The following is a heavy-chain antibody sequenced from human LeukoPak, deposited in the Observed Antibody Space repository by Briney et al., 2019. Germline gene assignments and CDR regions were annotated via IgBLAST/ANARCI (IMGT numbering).Heavy chain of an antibody. CDR2: IYYSGST. V-gene: IGHV4-59*01. J-gene: IGHJ4*02. Sequence: SETLSLTCTVSGGSISSYYWSWIRQPPGKGLEWIGYIYYSGSTNYNPSLKSRVTISVDTSKNQFSLKLSFVTAADTAVYYCASFPGYSYGYYWGQGTLVTVSS. CDR1: GGSISSYY. CDR3: ASFPGYSYGYY. D-gene: IGHD5-18*01.